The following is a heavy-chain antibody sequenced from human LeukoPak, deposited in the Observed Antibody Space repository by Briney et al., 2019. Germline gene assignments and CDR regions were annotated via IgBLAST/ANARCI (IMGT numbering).Heavy chain of an antibody. CDR1: GFNFRDHW. V-gene: IGHV3-7*03. Sequence: GGSLRLSCAVSGFNFRDHWMDWVRQAPGKGLQWVGHIKNDGSETYYLDSLKGRFSISRDNTNNALYLQMNSLRVEDTAVYYCAKDVAAAELGAFDIWGQGTMVTVSS. CDR2: IKNDGSET. D-gene: IGHD6-13*01. J-gene: IGHJ3*02. CDR3: AKDVAAAELGAFDI.